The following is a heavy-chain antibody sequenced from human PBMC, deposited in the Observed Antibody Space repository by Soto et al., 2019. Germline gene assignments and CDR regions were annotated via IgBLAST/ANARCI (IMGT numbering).Heavy chain of an antibody. V-gene: IGHV3-23*01. J-gene: IGHJ4*02. D-gene: IGHD3-10*01. CDR3: AKDYYGSGSYYKVFDY. CDR1: GFTFSIYA. Sequence: GGSLRLSCAASGFTFSIYAMSWVRQAPGKGLEWVSAISGSGGSTYYADSVKGRFTISRDNSKNTLYLQMNSLGAEDTAVYYCAKDYYGSGSYYKVFDYWGQGTLVTVS. CDR2: ISGSGGST.